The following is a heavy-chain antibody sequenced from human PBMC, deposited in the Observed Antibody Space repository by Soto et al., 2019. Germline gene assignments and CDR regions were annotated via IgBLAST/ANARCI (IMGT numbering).Heavy chain of an antibody. Sequence: GGSLRLSCAASGFTFSSSGMHWVRQAPGKGLEWVAVMSYDGSNKYYADSVKGRFTISRDNSKNTLYLQMNSLRAEDTAVYYCAKHHVFGGSRCYFDYPGQGTLLTVSS. V-gene: IGHV3-30*18. D-gene: IGHD2-15*01. CDR1: GFTFSSSG. CDR2: MSYDGSNK. J-gene: IGHJ4*02. CDR3: AKHHVFGGSRCYFDY.